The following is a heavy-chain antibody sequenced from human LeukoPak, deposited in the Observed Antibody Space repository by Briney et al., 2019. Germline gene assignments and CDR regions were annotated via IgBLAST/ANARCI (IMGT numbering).Heavy chain of an antibody. J-gene: IGHJ4*02. CDR3: ARSGNKNGTYASALYDY. Sequence: GGSLRLSCAASGFTFSSYWMSWVRQAPGKGLEWVANMKQDGSEKYYVDSVKGRFTISRDNAKNSLYLQMNSLRAEDTAVYYCARSGNKNGTYASALYDYWGQGTLVAVSS. D-gene: IGHD1-14*01. CDR1: GFTFSSYW. CDR2: MKQDGSEK. V-gene: IGHV3-7*01.